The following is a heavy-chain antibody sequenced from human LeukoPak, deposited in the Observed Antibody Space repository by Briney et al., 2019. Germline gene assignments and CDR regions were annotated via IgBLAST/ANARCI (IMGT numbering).Heavy chain of an antibody. V-gene: IGHV3-74*01. CDR3: VRALGYSYGYGIY. J-gene: IGHJ4*02. CDR2: INTDGSTI. CDR1: GFTFSDCW. Sequence: PGGSLRLSCAASGFTFSDCWMHWVRQAPGKGLEWVSRINTDGSTINYADSVKGRFTVSRDNAKNTMYLQMNSLRAEDSAVYYCVRALGYSYGYGIYWGQGTLVTVSS. D-gene: IGHD5-18*01.